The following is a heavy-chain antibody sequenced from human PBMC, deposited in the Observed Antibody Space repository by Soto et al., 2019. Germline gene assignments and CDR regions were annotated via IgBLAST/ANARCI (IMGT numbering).Heavy chain of an antibody. Sequence: EVQLLESGGGLVQPGGSRRLSWLASGFPFSSKALSWVRKPQGKGREGVPGIMGSGGSTYNADSVKGRFTISRDNSKNTLYLKMNSLRAEDTAVYYCAKGGDNYGSGSYYGPYYFDYWGQGTLVTVSS. CDR3: AKGGDNYGSGSYYGPYYFDY. D-gene: IGHD3-10*01. CDR1: GFPFSSKA. V-gene: IGHV3-23*01. J-gene: IGHJ4*02. CDR2: IMGSGGST.